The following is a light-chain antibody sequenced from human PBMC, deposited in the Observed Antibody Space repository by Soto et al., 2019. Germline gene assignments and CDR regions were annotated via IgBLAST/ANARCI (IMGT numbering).Light chain of an antibody. CDR2: GAS. J-gene: IGKJ1*01. Sequence: IVMTPSPVPLSLSSGARATLSFITSQSVSSNLAWYQQKPGQAPRLLIYGASTRATGIPARFSGRASGTEFTLTISSLQPEDFAVYYCQQYNNGPETFGRGTQV. CDR1: QSVSSN. V-gene: IGKV3-15*01. CDR3: QQYNNGPET.